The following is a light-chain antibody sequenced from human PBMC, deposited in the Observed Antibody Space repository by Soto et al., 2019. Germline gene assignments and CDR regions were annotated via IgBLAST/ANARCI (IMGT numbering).Light chain of an antibody. CDR3: QHYNSYSAA. CDR1: QTISSW. J-gene: IGKJ1*01. V-gene: IGKV1-5*03. CDR2: KAS. Sequence: DIQMTQSPSTLSGSVGDRVTITCRASQTISSWLAWYQQKPGKAPKLLIYKASTLKSGVPSRFSGSGSGTEFTITISSLQPDDFATYYCQHYNSYSAAFGQGTKVELK.